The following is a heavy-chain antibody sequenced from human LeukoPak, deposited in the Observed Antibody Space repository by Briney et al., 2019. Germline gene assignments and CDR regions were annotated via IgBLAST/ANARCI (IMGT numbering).Heavy chain of an antibody. D-gene: IGHD5/OR15-5a*01. V-gene: IGHV3-48*03. J-gene: IGHJ4*02. Sequence: GGSLRLSCAASAFTFSFYEMSWVRQAPEMGLEWVTYISSDGNSIHYADSVKGRFTISRDNAKESLFLHINSLRAEDTAIYYCARVSTNYFDYWGEGALVTVSS. CDR1: AFTFSFYE. CDR3: ARVSTNYFDY. CDR2: ISSDGNSI.